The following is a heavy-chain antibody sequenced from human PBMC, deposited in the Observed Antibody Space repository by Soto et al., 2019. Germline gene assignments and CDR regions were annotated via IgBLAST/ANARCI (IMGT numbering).Heavy chain of an antibody. CDR3: ASATVVAGTFDF. CDR2: ISSGSSNI. V-gene: IGHV3-21*01. J-gene: IGHJ4*02. Sequence: GGSLRLSCAGSGFAFRSYNMNWVRQAPGKGLEWVASISSGSSNIYYADSVKGRFTISRDNAKNSLYLQMDSLRAEDSAVYYCASATVVAGTFDFWGQGTLVTVSS. D-gene: IGHD2-15*01. CDR1: GFAFRSYN.